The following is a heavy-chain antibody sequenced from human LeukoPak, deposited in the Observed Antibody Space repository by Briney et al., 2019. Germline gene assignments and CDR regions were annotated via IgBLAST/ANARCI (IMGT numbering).Heavy chain of an antibody. CDR3: ARSHHYDSSGYRIFDY. D-gene: IGHD3-22*01. J-gene: IGHJ4*02. CDR1: GFTFSSYG. Sequence: PGGSLRLSCAASGFTFSSYGMSWVRQAPGQGLEWMADIKQDGSEEYYVDTVKGRFTISRDNAKNSLYMQMNSLRSEDTAVYYCARSHHYDSSGYRIFDYWARGTLVTVSS. CDR2: IKQDGSEE. V-gene: IGHV3-7*01.